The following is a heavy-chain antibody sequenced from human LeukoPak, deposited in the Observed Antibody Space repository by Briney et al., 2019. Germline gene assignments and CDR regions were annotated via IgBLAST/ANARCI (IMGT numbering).Heavy chain of an antibody. CDR3: ARALTGATQDY. J-gene: IGHJ4*02. CDR2: ISISSSYI. CDR1: GFTFREFA. D-gene: IGHD7-27*01. Sequence: GGSLRLSCTSSGFTFREFAVSWFRQAPGKGLEWVSSISISSSYIYYGDSVKGRFTISRDNAKNSLYLQMNSLRAEDTAVYYCARALTGATQDYWGQGTLVTVSS. V-gene: IGHV3-21*01.